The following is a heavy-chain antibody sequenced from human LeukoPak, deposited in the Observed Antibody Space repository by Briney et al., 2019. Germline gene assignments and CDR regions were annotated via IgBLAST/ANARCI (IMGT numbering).Heavy chain of an antibody. V-gene: IGHV4-34*01. CDR2: INHSGST. D-gene: IGHD1-20*01. Sequence: SETLSLTCAVCGGSFSGYYWSWIRQPPGKGLEWIGEINHSGSTNYNPSLKSRVTISVDTSKNQFSLKLSSVTAADTAVYYCARGGMYLDVWGQGTTVTVSS. J-gene: IGHJ6*02. CDR3: ARGGMYLDV. CDR1: GGSFSGYY.